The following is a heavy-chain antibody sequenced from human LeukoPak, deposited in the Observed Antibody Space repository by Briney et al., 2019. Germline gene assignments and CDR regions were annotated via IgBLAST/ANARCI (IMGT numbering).Heavy chain of an antibody. CDR2: IYSSGTT. CDR3: ASLSYSGSYQGNGY. Sequence: PSETLSLTCTVSGGSISSYYWSWIRQPAGKGLEWIGRIYSSGTTNYNPSLKSRVTISVDTSKNQFSLKLSSVTAADTAVYYCASLSYSGSYQGNGYWGQGTLVTVSS. J-gene: IGHJ4*02. V-gene: IGHV4-4*07. CDR1: GGSISSYY. D-gene: IGHD1-26*01.